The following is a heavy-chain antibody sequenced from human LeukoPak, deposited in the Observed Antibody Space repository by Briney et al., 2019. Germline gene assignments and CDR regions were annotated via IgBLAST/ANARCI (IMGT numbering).Heavy chain of an antibody. CDR1: GNTFTNYG. J-gene: IGHJ6*02. V-gene: IGHV1-18*01. CDR2: ISAYNGNT. CDR3: ARGAREQQPDYYYGLDV. D-gene: IGHD6-13*01. Sequence: ASVKVPCKASGNTFTNYGFSWVRQAPGQGLEWMGWISAYNGNTNYTQKLQGRVTMTTDAPTSTAYMELRSLRSDDTAVYYCARGAREQQPDYYYGLDVWGQGTTVTVSS.